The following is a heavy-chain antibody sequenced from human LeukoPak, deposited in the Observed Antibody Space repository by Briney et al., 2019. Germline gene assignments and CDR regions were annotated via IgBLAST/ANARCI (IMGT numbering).Heavy chain of an antibody. CDR1: GFTFRSYS. CDR3: ARDRHDYDWENFDY. CDR2: ISSSSSYI. V-gene: IGHV3-21*04. J-gene: IGHJ4*02. D-gene: IGHD3-16*01. Sequence: PGGSLRLSCAASGFTFRSYSMNWVRQAPGKGLEWVSSISSSSSYIHNADSVKGRFTISRDNAKNSLYLQMNSLTAADTAVYYCARDRHDYDWENFDYWGQGTLVTVSS.